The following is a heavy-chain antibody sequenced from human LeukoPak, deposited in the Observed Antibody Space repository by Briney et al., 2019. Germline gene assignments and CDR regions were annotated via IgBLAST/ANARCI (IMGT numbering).Heavy chain of an antibody. D-gene: IGHD3-10*01. CDR1: GFTVDDYA. CDR3: AKENYYATSGMDV. Sequence: PGGSLRLSCAASGFTVDDYAMHWVRQAPGKGLEWVSGISWNSGSIGYADSVKGRFTISRDNAKNSLYLQMNSLRAEDTALYYCAKENYYATSGMDVWGQGTTVTVSS. CDR2: ISWNSGSI. J-gene: IGHJ6*02. V-gene: IGHV3-9*01.